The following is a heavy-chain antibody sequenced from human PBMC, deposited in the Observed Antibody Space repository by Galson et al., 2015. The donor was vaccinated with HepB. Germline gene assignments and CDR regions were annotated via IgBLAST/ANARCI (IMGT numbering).Heavy chain of an antibody. V-gene: IGHV3-11*01. J-gene: IGHJ5*02. D-gene: IGHD3-10*01. CDR3: ARRGWFDP. Sequence: SLRLSCASSGFTFRDYYMSWIHQAPGKGLEWVSYISSRTDFIHYADSVKGRFTTSRDNAKNSLYLQMNSLRVEDTAVYYCARRGWFDPWGQGTLVTVSS. CDR2: ISSRTDFI. CDR1: GFTFRDYY.